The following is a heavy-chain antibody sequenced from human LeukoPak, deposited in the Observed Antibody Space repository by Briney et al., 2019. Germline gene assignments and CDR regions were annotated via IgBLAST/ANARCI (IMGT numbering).Heavy chain of an antibody. Sequence: GGSLRLSCAATGFTFSSYAMSWVRQAPGKGLEWVATMSFDVNNKYYADSVRGRFTISRDNSKNTLYLQMNSLRAEDTAVYSCARGYCTSSSCYNDYWGQGTLVTVSS. CDR3: ARGYCTSSSCYNDY. J-gene: IGHJ4*02. CDR1: GFTFSSYA. CDR2: MSFDVNNK. V-gene: IGHV3-30*04. D-gene: IGHD2-2*02.